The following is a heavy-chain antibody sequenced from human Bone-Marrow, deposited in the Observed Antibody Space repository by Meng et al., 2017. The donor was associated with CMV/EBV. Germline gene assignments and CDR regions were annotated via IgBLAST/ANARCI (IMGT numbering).Heavy chain of an antibody. CDR1: GFTFSSYS. CDR2: ISSSSSTI. CDR3: ARHGSWGRYYHGMDV. J-gene: IGHJ6*02. V-gene: IGHV3-48*04. D-gene: IGHD6-13*01. Sequence: GESLKISCAASGFTFSSYSMNWVRQAPGKGLEWVSYISSSSSTIYYADSVKGRFTISRDNAKNSLYLQMNSLRSEDTAVYYCARHGSWGRYYHGMDVWGQGTTVTVSS.